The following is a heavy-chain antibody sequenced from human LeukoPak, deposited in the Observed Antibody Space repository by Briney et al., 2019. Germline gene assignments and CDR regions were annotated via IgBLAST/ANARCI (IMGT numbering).Heavy chain of an antibody. V-gene: IGHV3-23*01. D-gene: IGHD2-15*01. CDR2: ISASGGST. CDR1: GFTFSSYA. Sequence: GGSLRLSCAASGFTFSSYAMTWVRQAPGKGLEWVSAISASGGSTYYADSVKGRFTISRDNSKNTLYLQMNSLRAEDTAVYYCAKDRLQAASPYYMDVWGKGTTVTVSS. J-gene: IGHJ6*03. CDR3: AKDRLQAASPYYMDV.